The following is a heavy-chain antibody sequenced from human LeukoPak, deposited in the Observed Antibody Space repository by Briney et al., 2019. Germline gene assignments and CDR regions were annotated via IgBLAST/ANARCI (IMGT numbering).Heavy chain of an antibody. J-gene: IGHJ6*03. V-gene: IGHV4-34*01. CDR3: ARYSSSWHPYYYYYYYMDV. CDR2: INHSGST. Sequence: SETLSLTCAVYGGSFSGYYWSWIRQPPRKGLEWIGEINHSGSTNYNPSLKSRVTISVDTSKNQFSLKLSSVTTADTAVYYCARYSSSWHPYYYYYYYMDVWGKGTTVTVSS. D-gene: IGHD6-13*01. CDR1: GGSFSGYY.